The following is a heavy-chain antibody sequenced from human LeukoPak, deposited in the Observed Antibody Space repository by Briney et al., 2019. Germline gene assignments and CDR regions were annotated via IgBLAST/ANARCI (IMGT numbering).Heavy chain of an antibody. Sequence: SETLSLTCTVSGGSISSYYWSWIRQPPGKGLEWIGYIYYSGSTNYNPSLKSRVTISVDTSKNQFSLKLSSVTAADTAVYYCARLMSQWLVPLYFDYWGQGTLVTASS. J-gene: IGHJ4*02. V-gene: IGHV4-59*08. CDR3: ARLMSQWLVPLYFDY. D-gene: IGHD6-19*01. CDR2: IYYSGST. CDR1: GGSISSYY.